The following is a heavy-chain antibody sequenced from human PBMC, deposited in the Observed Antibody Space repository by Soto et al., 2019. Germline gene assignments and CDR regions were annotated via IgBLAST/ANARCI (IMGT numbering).Heavy chain of an antibody. CDR2: FNPGNGNT. D-gene: IGHD5-12*01. Sequence: ASVKVSCKASGYTLSGNVVQWVRQAPGQGLEWMGWFNPGNGNTKYSQKFQGRVTITKDTSASTAYMELSSLTSEDTAVYYCASSRYNSYSYGMDVWGQGTTVTVSS. V-gene: IGHV1-3*01. J-gene: IGHJ6*02. CDR3: ASSRYNSYSYGMDV. CDR1: GYTLSGNV.